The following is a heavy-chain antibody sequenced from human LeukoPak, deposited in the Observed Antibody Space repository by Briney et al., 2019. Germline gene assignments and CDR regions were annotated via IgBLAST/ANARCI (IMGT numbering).Heavy chain of an antibody. CDR2: IYTSGST. Sequence: SETLSLTCTVSGGSISSNYWSWIRQPPGKGLEWIGYIYTSGSTNYNPSLKSRVTISVDTSKNQFSLKLSSVTAADTAVYYCANWNSLLGAFDIWGQGTTVTVSS. CDR1: GGSISSNY. D-gene: IGHD1-7*01. CDR3: ANWNSLLGAFDI. V-gene: IGHV4-4*09. J-gene: IGHJ3*02.